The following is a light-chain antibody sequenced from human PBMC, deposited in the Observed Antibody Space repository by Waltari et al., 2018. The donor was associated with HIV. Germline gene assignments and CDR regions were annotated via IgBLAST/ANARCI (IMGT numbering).Light chain of an antibody. CDR1: NSNIGAGYD. Sequence: QSVLTQPPSVSGAPGQRVTISCTGSNSNIGAGYDAHWSQQLPGSAPKLLLFDNRKRPSGVPDRFSGSNSGTSASLVITGLQAADEAVYYCQSYDNSLSNVVFGGGTKLIVL. CDR3: QSYDNSLSNVV. CDR2: DNR. V-gene: IGLV1-40*01. J-gene: IGLJ2*01.